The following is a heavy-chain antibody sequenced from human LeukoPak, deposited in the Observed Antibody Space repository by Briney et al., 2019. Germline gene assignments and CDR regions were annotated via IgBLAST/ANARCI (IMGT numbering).Heavy chain of an antibody. CDR3: AQGYRIGWFPN. CDR2: IDVNGDTK. J-gene: IGHJ4*02. D-gene: IGHD2-15*01. CDR1: GFSVSSYG. V-gene: IGHV3-23*01. Sequence: GGSLRLSCAVSGFSVSSYGMSWVRRAPGRGLEWISAIDVNGDTKYYADSVRGRFIISRDNSENTLYLQMNSLRTEDTAVYYCAQGYRIGWFPNWGQGSLVSVSS.